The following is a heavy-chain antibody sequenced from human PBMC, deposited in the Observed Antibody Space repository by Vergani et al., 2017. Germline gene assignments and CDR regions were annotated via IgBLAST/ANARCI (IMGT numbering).Heavy chain of an antibody. J-gene: IGHJ5*02. CDR2: IYYTGSA. CDR3: ARGETRTDWFDP. D-gene: IGHD3/OR15-3a*01. CDR1: GGSISSSSHF. V-gene: IGHV4-39*01. Sequence: QLQLHKSGPGLVKPSETLSLTCTLSGGSISSSSHFWGWPRQTPGKGLEWIGSIYYTGSAYYNPSLKSRVSISVDASKNQFSLKLSSVTAADSAVYYCARGETRTDWFDPWGQGTLVTVSS.